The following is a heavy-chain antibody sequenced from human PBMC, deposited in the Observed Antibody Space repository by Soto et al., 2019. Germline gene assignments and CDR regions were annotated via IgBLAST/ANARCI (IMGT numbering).Heavy chain of an antibody. CDR3: ARDGRGLGKLSLFEY. D-gene: IGHD3-16*01. V-gene: IGHV3-53*01. CDR2: IYNGEST. J-gene: IGHJ4*02. CDR1: GFNVNTDY. Sequence: PGGSLRLSCAASGFNVNTDYMNWVRQTPGKGLEWVSFIYNGESTHHADSVKGRFTISSDKSKNTLYLQMNSLRVEDTAVYYCARDGRGLGKLSLFEYWGQGTLVTVSS.